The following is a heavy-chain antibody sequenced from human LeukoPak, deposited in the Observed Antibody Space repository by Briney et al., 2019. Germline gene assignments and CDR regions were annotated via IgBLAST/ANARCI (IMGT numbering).Heavy chain of an antibody. V-gene: IGHV1-3*01. J-gene: IGHJ4*02. CDR3: ATDRGGYCSGGSCYFDY. CDR2: INAGNGNT. CDR1: GYTFTSYA. Sequence: ASVKVSCKASGYTFTSYAMRWVRQAPGQRLEWMGWINAGNGNTKYSQKFQGRVTITEDTSTDTAYMELSSLRSEDTAVYYCATDRGGYCSGGSCYFDYWGQGTLVTVSS. D-gene: IGHD2-15*01.